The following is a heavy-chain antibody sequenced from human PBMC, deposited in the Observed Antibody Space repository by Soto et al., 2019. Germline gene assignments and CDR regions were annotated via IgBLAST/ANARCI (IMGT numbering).Heavy chain of an antibody. J-gene: IGHJ6*02. Sequence: QVQLVESGGGVVQPGRSLRLSCAASGFTFSSYAMHWVRQAPGKGLEWVAVISYDGSNKYYADSVKGRFTISRDNSKNTLYLQMNSLRAEDTAVYYCARDQVDTDMVRSDYYYGMDVWGQGTTVTVSS. CDR3: ARDQVDTDMVRSDYYYGMDV. CDR2: ISYDGSNK. D-gene: IGHD5-18*01. CDR1: GFTFSSYA. V-gene: IGHV3-30-3*01.